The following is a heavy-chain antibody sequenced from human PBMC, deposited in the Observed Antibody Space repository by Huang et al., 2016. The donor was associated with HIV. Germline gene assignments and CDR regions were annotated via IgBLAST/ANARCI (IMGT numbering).Heavy chain of an antibody. V-gene: IGHV3-9*01. J-gene: IGHJ4*02. CDR2: ISWNSGSL. D-gene: IGHD3-16*01. CDR3: TKAVIMITFGGALDY. Sequence: EVQLVESGGGVVQPGRSLRLSCAASGFNFDDYTMHWVRQVQGRGLVWVSGISWNSGSLGYADSVKGRFTISRDNAKNSLFLQMNSLRAEDTAFYYCTKAVIMITFGGALDYWGQGTLVTVSS. CDR1: GFNFDDYT.